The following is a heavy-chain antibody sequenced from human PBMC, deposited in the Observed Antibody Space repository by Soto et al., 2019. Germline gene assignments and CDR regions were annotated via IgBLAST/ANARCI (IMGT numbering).Heavy chain of an antibody. CDR1: GFTFSSYG. V-gene: IGHV3-30*18. CDR2: ISYDGSNK. J-gene: IGHJ6*03. D-gene: IGHD5-18*01. CDR3: AKDPGYHYMDV. Sequence: GGSLRLSCAASGFTFSSYGMHWVRQAPGKGLEWVAVISYDGSNKYYADSVKGRFAISRDNSKNTLYLQMNSLRAEDTAVYYCAKDPGYHYMDVWGKGTTVTVSS.